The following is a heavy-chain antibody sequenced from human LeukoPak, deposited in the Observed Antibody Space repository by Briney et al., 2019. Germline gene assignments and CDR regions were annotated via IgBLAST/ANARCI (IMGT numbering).Heavy chain of an antibody. J-gene: IGHJ3*02. CDR2: ISSSSSYI. Sequence: GGSLRLSCAASGFTFSSYSMNWVRQAPGKGLEWVSSISSSSSYIKYADSVKGRFTISRDNAKNSLYLQMNSLRAEDTAVYYCASQVELRGFGELFAFDIWGQGTMVTVSS. V-gene: IGHV3-21*01. D-gene: IGHD3-10*01. CDR1: GFTFSSYS. CDR3: ASQVELRGFGELFAFDI.